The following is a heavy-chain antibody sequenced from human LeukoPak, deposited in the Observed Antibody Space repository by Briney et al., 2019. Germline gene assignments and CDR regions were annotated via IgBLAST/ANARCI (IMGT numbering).Heavy chain of an antibody. J-gene: IGHJ4*02. CDR2: IKSKTDGGTT. CDR1: GFTFSNAW. CDR3: TTDQYYYGSGSYYPAHDFDY. D-gene: IGHD3-10*01. V-gene: IGHV3-15*01. Sequence: PGGSLRLSCAASGFTFSNAWMSWVRQAPGKGLEWVGRIKSKTDGGTTDYAAPVKGRFTISRDDSKNTLYLQMNSLKTEDTAVYYCTTDQYYYGSGSYYPAHDFDYWGQGTLVTVSS.